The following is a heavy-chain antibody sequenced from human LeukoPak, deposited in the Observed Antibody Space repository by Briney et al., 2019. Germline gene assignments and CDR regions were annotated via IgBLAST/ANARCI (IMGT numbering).Heavy chain of an antibody. V-gene: IGHV3-53*01. D-gene: IGHD5-18*01. CDR1: GFTVSSNY. CDR3: AGGYSYAYCFDY. CDR2: IYSGGRT. J-gene: IGHJ4*02. Sequence: GGSLRLSCAASGFTVSSNYMSWVRQAPGKGLEWVSVIYSGGRTYYADSAKGRFTISRDNSKNTLYLQMNSLRAEDTAVYYCAGGYSYAYCFDYWGQGTLVTVSS.